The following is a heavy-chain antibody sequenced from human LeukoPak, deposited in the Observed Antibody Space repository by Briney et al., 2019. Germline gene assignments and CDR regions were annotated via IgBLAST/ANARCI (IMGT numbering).Heavy chain of an antibody. CDR3: ARVLRYFDWSSYNWFDP. D-gene: IGHD3-9*01. J-gene: IGHJ5*02. V-gene: IGHV4-34*01. CDR2: INHSGST. CDR1: GFTFDDYA. Sequence: GSLRLSCTASGFTFDDYAMSWIRQPPGKGLEWIGEINHSGSTNYNPSLKSRVTISVDTSKNQFSLKLSSVTAADTAVYYCARVLRYFDWSSYNWFDPWGQGTLVTVSS.